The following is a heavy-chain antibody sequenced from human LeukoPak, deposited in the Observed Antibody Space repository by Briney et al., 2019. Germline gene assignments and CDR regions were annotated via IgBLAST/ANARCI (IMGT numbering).Heavy chain of an antibody. Sequence: GGSLRLSCAASGFTFSSYNMNWVRQAPGKGLEWVSSISSSSDYIYYADSVKGRFTISRDNSKNTLYLQMNSLRAEDTAVYYCAKAGLRIRYWGQGTLVTVSS. V-gene: IGHV3-21*04. CDR1: GFTFSSYN. J-gene: IGHJ4*02. CDR3: AKAGLRIRY. CDR2: ISSSSDYI. D-gene: IGHD2/OR15-2a*01.